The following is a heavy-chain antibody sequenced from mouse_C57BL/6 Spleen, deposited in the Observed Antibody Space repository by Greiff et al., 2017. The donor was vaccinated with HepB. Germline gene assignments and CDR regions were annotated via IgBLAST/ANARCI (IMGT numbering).Heavy chain of an antibody. CDR3: ARVAVVAPFDY. Sequence: ESGPGLVKPSQSLSLTCSVPGYSITSGYYWNWIRQFPGNKLEWMGYISYDGSNNYNPSLKNRISITRDTSKNQFFLKLNSVTTEDTATYYCARVAVVAPFDYWGQGTTLTVSS. J-gene: IGHJ2*01. D-gene: IGHD1-1*01. CDR1: GYSITSGYY. CDR2: ISYDGSN. V-gene: IGHV3-6*01.